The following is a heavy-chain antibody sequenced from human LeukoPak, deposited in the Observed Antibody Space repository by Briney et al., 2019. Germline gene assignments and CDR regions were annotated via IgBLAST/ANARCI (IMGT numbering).Heavy chain of an antibody. D-gene: IGHD3-3*01. CDR3: ASWGGEAKNGLWSGPFDY. J-gene: IGHJ4*02. V-gene: IGHV1-46*01. CDR1: GYTFTRHY. Sequence: ASVKVSCKASGYTFTRHYMHAVRQAPGQGLGWIGIINPSGRSTNYTTKFQGRVNRTRDTSTSKVYMELSPLRSEDTAVYYSASWGGEAKNGLWSGPFDYWGQGTLVTVSS. CDR2: INPSGRST.